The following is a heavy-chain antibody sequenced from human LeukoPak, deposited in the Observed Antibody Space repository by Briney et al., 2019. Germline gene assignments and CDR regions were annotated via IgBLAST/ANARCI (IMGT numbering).Heavy chain of an antibody. CDR2: INSDGSST. Sequence: GGSLRLSCAASGFTFSSYWMHWVRQAPGKGLVWVSRINSDGSSTSYADSVKGRFTISRDNAKNTLYLQMNSLRAEDTAVCYCAKDLRMGGSGSYYPDYWGQGTLVTVSS. J-gene: IGHJ4*02. D-gene: IGHD3-10*01. CDR1: GFTFSSYW. CDR3: AKDLRMGGSGSYYPDY. V-gene: IGHV3-74*01.